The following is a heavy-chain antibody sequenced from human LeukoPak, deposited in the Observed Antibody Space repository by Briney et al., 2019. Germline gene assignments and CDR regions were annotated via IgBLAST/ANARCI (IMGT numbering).Heavy chain of an antibody. J-gene: IGHJ6*02. Sequence: SETLPLTCTVSGGSIRSYYWTWIRQPPGKGLEWVGYIYVDGSTNYSPSLKTRVTISVDTSKNQLSLKLSSVTAADTGLYYCAGGGGRDTDYGMDVWGQGTTVIVSS. CDR1: GGSIRSYY. D-gene: IGHD5-18*01. V-gene: IGHV4-59*08. CDR3: AGGGGRDTDYGMDV. CDR2: IYVDGST.